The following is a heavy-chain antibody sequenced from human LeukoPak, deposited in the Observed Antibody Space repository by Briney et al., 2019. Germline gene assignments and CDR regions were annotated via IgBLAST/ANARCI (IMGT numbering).Heavy chain of an antibody. CDR1: GFTFSSYA. CDR3: AKESQLYDFWSGRHGINWFDP. Sequence: GGSLRLSCAASGFTFSSYAMSWVRQAPGKGLEWVSAISGSGGSTYYADSVKGRFTISRDNSKNTLYLQMNSLRAEDTAVYYCAKESQLYDFWSGRHGINWFDPWGQGTLVTVSS. D-gene: IGHD3-3*01. CDR2: ISGSGGST. V-gene: IGHV3-23*01. J-gene: IGHJ5*02.